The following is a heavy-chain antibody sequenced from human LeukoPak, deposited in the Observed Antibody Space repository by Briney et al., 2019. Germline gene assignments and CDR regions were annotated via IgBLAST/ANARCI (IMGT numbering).Heavy chain of an antibody. J-gene: IGHJ3*02. CDR1: GGSISSYY. D-gene: IGHD3-10*01. Sequence: SETLSLTCTVSGGSISSYYWSWIRQPPGKGLEWIGYIYYSGSTNYNPSLKSRVTISVGTSKNQFSLKLSSVTAADTAVYYCAREWGGYYGSGSYYAFDIWGQGTMVTVSS. CDR3: AREWGGYYGSGSYYAFDI. V-gene: IGHV4-59*01. CDR2: IYYSGST.